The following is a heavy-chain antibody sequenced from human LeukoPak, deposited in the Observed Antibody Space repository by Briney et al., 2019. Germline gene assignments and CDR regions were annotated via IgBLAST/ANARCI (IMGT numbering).Heavy chain of an antibody. V-gene: IGHV1-8*01. D-gene: IGHD3-22*01. Sequence: ASVKVSCKASGYTFTSYDINWVRQATGQGLEWMGWMNPKSGNTGYAQKFQGRVTMTRNTSISTAYMELSSLRSEDTAVYYCARGRPESGETYYYDSSGYSSYWGQGTLVTVSS. CDR1: GYTFTSYD. CDR2: MNPKSGNT. CDR3: ARGRPESGETYYYDSSGYSSY. J-gene: IGHJ4*02.